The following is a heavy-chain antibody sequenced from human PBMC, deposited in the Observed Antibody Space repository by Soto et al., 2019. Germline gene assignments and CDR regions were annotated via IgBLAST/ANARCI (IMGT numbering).Heavy chain of an antibody. V-gene: IGHV3-48*01. CDR1: GFTFSSYS. D-gene: IGHD4-17*01. J-gene: IGHJ4*02. CDR2: ISSSSSTI. Sequence: GGSLRLSCAASGFTFSSYSMNWVRQAPGKGLEWVSYISSSSSTIYYADSVKGRFTISRDNAKNSLYLQMNSLRAEDTAVYYCARVLSMTTVTTGYGYWGQGTLVTVSS. CDR3: ARVLSMTTVTTGYGY.